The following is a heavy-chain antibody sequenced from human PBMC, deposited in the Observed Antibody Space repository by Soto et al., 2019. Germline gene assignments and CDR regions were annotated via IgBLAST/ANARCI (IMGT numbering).Heavy chain of an antibody. V-gene: IGHV4-4*02. J-gene: IGHJ4*02. Sequence: QVQLQESGPGLVKPSGTLSLTCAVSNGSISSSNLWSWVRQHPGRGLEWIGEIYHSGSTNYNPSLKSRVTISVDKSKNQFSLKLSSVTAADTAVYYCASAGDQNSDYFDYWGQGTLVTVSS. CDR2: IYHSGST. CDR3: ASAGDQNSDYFDY. CDR1: NGSISSSNL. D-gene: IGHD3-16*01.